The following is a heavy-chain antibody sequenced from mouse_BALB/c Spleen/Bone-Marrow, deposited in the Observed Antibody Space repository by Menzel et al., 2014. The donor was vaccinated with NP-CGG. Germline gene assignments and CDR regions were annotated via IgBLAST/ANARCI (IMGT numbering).Heavy chain of an antibody. V-gene: IGHV7-3*02. CDR1: GFTFTDYY. D-gene: IGHD1-1*01. CDR3: ARGVVATDY. CDR2: IRNKANGYTT. Sequence: EVKLMESGGGLVQPGGSLILSCATSGFTFTDYYMSWVRQPPGKALEWLGFIRNKANGYTTEYSTSVKGRFTISRDNSQSILYLQMNTLRAEDSATYYCARGVVATDYWGQGTTLTVSS. J-gene: IGHJ2*01.